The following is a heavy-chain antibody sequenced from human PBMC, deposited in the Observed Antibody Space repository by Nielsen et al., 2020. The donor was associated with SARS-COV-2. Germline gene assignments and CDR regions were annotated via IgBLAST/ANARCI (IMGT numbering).Heavy chain of an antibody. CDR1: GYTFTSYW. CDR2: IYPRDSDT. V-gene: IGHV5-51*01. D-gene: IGHD4-23*01. J-gene: IGHJ4*02. CDR3: ARNTYGGSTDY. Sequence: GESLKISCQGSGYTFTSYWIGWVRQMPGKGLEWMGVIYPRDSDTRYNPSFQGQVTISADKSINTVYLQWSGLKASDSAMYYCARNTYGGSTDYWGQGTLVTVSS.